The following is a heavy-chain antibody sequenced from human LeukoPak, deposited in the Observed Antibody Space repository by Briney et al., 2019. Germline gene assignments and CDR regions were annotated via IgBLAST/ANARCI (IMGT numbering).Heavy chain of an antibody. CDR2: IDSDGSST. D-gene: IGHD6-6*01. Sequence: GGSLRLSCAASGFTFSIHWMHWVRQAPGKGLVWVSRIDSDGSSTSYADSVKGRFTVSRDNAKNTLYLQVNNLRAEDTAVYYCARGPNSNWSGLDFWGQGTLLTVSS. CDR3: ARGPNSNWSGLDF. V-gene: IGHV3-74*01. J-gene: IGHJ4*02. CDR1: GFTFSIHW.